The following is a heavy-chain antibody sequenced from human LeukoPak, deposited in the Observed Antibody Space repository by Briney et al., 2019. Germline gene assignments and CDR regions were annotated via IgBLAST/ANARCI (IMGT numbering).Heavy chain of an antibody. Sequence: GASVKVSCKASGGAFSSYAISWLRQAPGQGLEWMGGIIPIFGTASYAQKFQGRVTITADESTSTAYMKLSSLRSGHTVMYSCARARMTMIVVVILYDAFDVARQTSMVTVSS. CDR2: IIPIFGTA. D-gene: IGHD3-22*01. CDR3: ARARMTMIVVVILYDAFDV. V-gene: IGHV1-69*13. CDR1: GGAFSSYA. J-gene: IGHJ3*01.